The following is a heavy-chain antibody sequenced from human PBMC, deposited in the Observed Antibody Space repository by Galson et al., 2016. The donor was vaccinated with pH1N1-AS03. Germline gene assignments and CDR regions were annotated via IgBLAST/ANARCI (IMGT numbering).Heavy chain of an antibody. Sequence: SLRLSCAASGFALIDYSMHWVRQAPGKGLEWVSSIDPTSTYIYYADSPTGRFTISRDNAFNSLYLQMNSLRVDDTAVYFCTRSAPRGGHEPFDFWGQGTLVTVS. J-gene: IGHJ4*02. CDR3: TRSAPRGGHEPFDF. CDR1: GFALIDYS. CDR2: IDPTSTYI. D-gene: IGHD5-12*01. V-gene: IGHV3-21*01.